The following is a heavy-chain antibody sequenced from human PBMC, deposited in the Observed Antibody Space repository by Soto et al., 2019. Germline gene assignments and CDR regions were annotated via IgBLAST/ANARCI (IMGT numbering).Heavy chain of an antibody. Sequence: SETLSLTCAVYGGSFSGYYWSWIRQPPGKGLEWIGEINHSGSTNYNPSLKSRVTISVDTSKNQFSLKLSSVTAADTAVYYCARGGIQLWFLFNWFDPWGQGTLVTVS. CDR3: ARGGIQLWFLFNWFDP. J-gene: IGHJ5*02. V-gene: IGHV4-34*01. D-gene: IGHD5-18*01. CDR2: INHSGST. CDR1: GGSFSGYY.